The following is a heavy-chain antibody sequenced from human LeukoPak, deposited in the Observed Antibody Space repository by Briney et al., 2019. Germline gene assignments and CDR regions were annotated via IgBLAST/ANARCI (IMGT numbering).Heavy chain of an antibody. CDR2: TYYRSKWYN. CDR1: GDSVSSNSAA. CDR3: ARDLPVYYGSGTYFDY. D-gene: IGHD3-10*01. V-gene: IGHV6-1*01. J-gene: IGHJ4*02. Sequence: SQTLSLTCAISGDSVSSNSAAWNWIRQSPSRGLEWLGRTYYRSKWYNDYAVSVKSRITINPDTSKNRFSLQLNSVTPEDTAVYYCARDLPVYYGSGTYFDYWGQGTLVTVSS.